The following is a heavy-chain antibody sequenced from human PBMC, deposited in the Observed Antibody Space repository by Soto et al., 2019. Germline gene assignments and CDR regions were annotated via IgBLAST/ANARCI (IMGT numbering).Heavy chain of an antibody. CDR3: AKYGPYCGGDCDWDAFDI. CDR1: GFTFSSYA. CDR2: ISGSGGST. V-gene: IGHV3-23*01. Sequence: EVQLLESGGGLVQPGGSLRLSCAASGFTFSSYAMSWVRQAPGKGLEWDSAISGSGGSTYYADSVKGRFTISRDNSKNTLYLQMHRLRAEDTAVYYCAKYGPYCGGDCDWDAFDIWGQGTMVTVSS. D-gene: IGHD2-21*01. J-gene: IGHJ3*02.